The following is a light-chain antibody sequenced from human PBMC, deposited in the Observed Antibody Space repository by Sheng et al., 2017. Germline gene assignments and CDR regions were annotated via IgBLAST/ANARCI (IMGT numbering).Light chain of an antibody. CDR3: QQYYTYPLT. CDR2: DAS. Sequence: AIRMTQSPSSFSASTGDRVTITCRASQDIGSYLAWYLQKPGKGPQLLIFDASTLQSGVSSRFSGSGSGTEFTLTISCLQSEDFATYYCQQYYTYPLTFGGGNKVETK. CDR1: QDIGSY. J-gene: IGKJ4*01. V-gene: IGKV1-8*01.